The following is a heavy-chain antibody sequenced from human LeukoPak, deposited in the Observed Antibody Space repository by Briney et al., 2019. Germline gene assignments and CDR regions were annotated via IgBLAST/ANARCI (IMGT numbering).Heavy chain of an antibody. D-gene: IGHD6-13*01. CDR1: GFTFSSYD. CDR3: ARGSSSWYGGHYFDY. CDR2: IGTAGDT. Sequence: GGSLRLSCAASGFTFSSYDMHWVRQATGKGLEWVSAIGTAGDTYYPGSVKGRFTISREDAKSSLYLQMNSLRAGDTAVYYCARGSSSWYGGHYFDYWGQGTLVTVSS. V-gene: IGHV3-13*01. J-gene: IGHJ4*02.